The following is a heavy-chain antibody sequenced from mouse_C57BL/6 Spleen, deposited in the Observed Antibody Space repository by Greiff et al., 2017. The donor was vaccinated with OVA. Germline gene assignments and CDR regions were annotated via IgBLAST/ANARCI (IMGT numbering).Heavy chain of an antibody. V-gene: IGHV1-55*01. D-gene: IGHD1-1*01. CDR1: GYTFTSYW. Sequence: VQLQQPGAELVKPGASVKMSCKASGYTFTSYWITWVKQRPGQGLEWIGDIYPGSGSTNYNEKFKSKATLTVDTSSSTAYMQLSSLTSEDSAVYYCARCPIDYYGSSYDWYFDVWGTGTTVTVSS. CDR3: ARCPIDYYGSSYDWYFDV. J-gene: IGHJ1*03. CDR2: IYPGSGST.